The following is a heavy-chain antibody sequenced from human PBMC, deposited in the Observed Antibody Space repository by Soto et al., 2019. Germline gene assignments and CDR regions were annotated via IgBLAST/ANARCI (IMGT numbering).Heavy chain of an antibody. J-gene: IGHJ3*02. CDR3: ARISDFWSGYYAFDI. CDR2: IDWDDDK. Sequence: PTLVNPTQTLTLTCTFSGFSLSTSGMCVSWIRQPPGKALEWLALIDWDDDKYYSTSLKTRLTISKDTSKNQVVLTMTNMDPVDTATYYCARISDFWSGYYAFDIWGQGTMVTVSS. V-gene: IGHV2-70*01. D-gene: IGHD3-3*01. CDR1: GFSLSTSGMC.